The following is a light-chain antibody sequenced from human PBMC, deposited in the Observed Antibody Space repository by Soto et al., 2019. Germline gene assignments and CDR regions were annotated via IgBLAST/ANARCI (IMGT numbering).Light chain of an antibody. CDR3: QQYGSSPGT. CDR1: QSVSSSY. J-gene: IGKJ1*01. Sequence: EIVLTQSPGTLSLSPGERATLSCRASQSVSSSYLAWYQQKPGQAPRLLIYGASSRATGIPDRFSGSGSGTDFTFTICRLEPEDFAVYYCQQYGSSPGTFGQGTKVEIK. V-gene: IGKV3-20*01. CDR2: GAS.